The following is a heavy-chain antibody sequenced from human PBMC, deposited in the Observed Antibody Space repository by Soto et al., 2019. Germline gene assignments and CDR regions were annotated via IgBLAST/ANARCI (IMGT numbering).Heavy chain of an antibody. J-gene: IGHJ6*02. Sequence: SETLSLTCAVSGGSFSGFYWTWIRQHPGEGLEWIGEINHSGTTNFNPSLRSRRTISLDSSKKHFSLKLTSMTAADAAVYYYARADRTVVPSYGLDVWGQGTPVTVSS. CDR2: INHSGTT. D-gene: IGHD2-21*01. CDR1: GGSFSGFY. V-gene: IGHV4-34*01. CDR3: ARADRTVVPSYGLDV.